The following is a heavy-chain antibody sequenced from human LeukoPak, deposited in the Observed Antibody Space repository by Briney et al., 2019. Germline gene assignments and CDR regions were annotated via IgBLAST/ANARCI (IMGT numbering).Heavy chain of an antibody. V-gene: IGHV4-34*01. CDR3: ARGCLGVRDLLGVVVVPATSPHHFDY. CDR2: INHSGST. D-gene: IGHD2-2*01. CDR1: GGSFSGYY. Sequence: SETLSLTCAVYGGSFSGYYWSWIRQPPGKGLEAIGDINHSGSTNYNPSIKSRVSILVDTSKNQFSLKMRSLTAADTAVYYCARGCLGVRDLLGVVVVPATSPHHFDYWGQGTLGTVSS. J-gene: IGHJ4*02.